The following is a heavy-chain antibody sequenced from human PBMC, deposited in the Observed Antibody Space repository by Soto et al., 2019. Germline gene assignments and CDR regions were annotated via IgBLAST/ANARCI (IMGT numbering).Heavy chain of an antibody. V-gene: IGHV3-33*01. CDR3: ARVLLWFGELFYGMDV. CDR2: IWYDGSNK. J-gene: IGHJ6*02. CDR1: GFTFSSYG. Sequence: QVQLVESGGGVVQPGRSLRLSCAASGFTFSSYGMHWVRQPPGKGLEGVAVIWYDGSNKYYADSVKGRFTISRDNSKNTLYLQMNSLRAEDTAVYYCARVLLWFGELFYGMDVWGQGTTVTVSS. D-gene: IGHD3-10*01.